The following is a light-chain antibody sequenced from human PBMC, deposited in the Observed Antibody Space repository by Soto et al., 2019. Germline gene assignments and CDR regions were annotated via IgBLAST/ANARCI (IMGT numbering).Light chain of an antibody. CDR1: SSDVGSYNH. CDR3: CSFARGSTLV. Sequence: QSALTQPASVSGSPGQSITISCTGTSSDVGSYNHVSWYQQHPGNAPKLMIYEGSKRPSGVSNRFFGSKSGNTASLTISGLQAEDEADYYCCSFARGSTLVFGGGTKLTVL. V-gene: IGLV2-23*01. CDR2: EGS. J-gene: IGLJ3*02.